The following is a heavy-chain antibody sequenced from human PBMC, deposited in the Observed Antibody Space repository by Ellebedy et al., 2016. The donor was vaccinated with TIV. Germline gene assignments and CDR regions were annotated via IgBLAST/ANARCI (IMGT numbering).Heavy chain of an antibody. J-gene: IGHJ5*02. Sequence: GESLKISCAASGFIFSDFQMSWIRQAPGKGLECISYISSSCATVYYTDSVKGRFTISRDNARKSLYLQLNSLRAEDTAVYYCARDTRFIDHQHNWFDPWGQGTLVTVSS. CDR1: GFIFSDFQ. V-gene: IGHV3-11*01. CDR3: ARDTRFIDHQHNWFDP. CDR2: ISSSCATV. D-gene: IGHD3-9*01.